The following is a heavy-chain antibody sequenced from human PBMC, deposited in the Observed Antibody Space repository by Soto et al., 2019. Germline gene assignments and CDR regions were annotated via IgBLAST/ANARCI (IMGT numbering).Heavy chain of an antibody. V-gene: IGHV3-73*02. D-gene: IGHD3-22*01. CDR2: IRGKADNYAT. J-gene: IGHJ6*02. Sequence: EVQLVESGGDLVQPGGALKLSCAASGFTFSGASIYCVRQASGKGLEWLGRIRGKADNYATAYGASIKGRFTISRDESRNTAYLQMNSLKTEDTAVYYYTRLGGLLGRLSIIVLPRDAMDVWGRGTTVTVSS. CDR1: GFTFSGAS. CDR3: TRLGGLLGRLSIIVLPRDAMDV.